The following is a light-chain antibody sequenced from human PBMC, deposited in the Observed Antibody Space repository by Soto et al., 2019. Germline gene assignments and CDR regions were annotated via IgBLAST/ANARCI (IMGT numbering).Light chain of an antibody. Sequence: EIELTQSPGTLSLSPGERATLSCRASQTVSGSQLAWYQQRPGQPPRLLMFDASRRATGIPDRFSGSGSGTDFSLTISRLEPEDFAVYYCQQYGGSPWTFGQGTKVDIK. V-gene: IGKV3-20*01. CDR2: DAS. J-gene: IGKJ1*01. CDR3: QQYGGSPWT. CDR1: QTVSGSQ.